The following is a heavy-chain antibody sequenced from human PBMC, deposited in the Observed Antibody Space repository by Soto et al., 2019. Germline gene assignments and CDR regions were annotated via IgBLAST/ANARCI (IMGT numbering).Heavy chain of an antibody. CDR1: GYILTSYW. D-gene: IGHD3-10*01. Sequence: EVQLVPSGAEVKKPGESLKLSCKGSGYILTSYWIGWVRQMPGKGLEWMGMIYPADSDARYSPSFQGQVTFSADKSISTAYLQWNSLKASDTAMYYCARLYGSATYVDYWGQGTLVTVSS. J-gene: IGHJ4*02. CDR3: ARLYGSATYVDY. V-gene: IGHV5-51*03. CDR2: IYPADSDA.